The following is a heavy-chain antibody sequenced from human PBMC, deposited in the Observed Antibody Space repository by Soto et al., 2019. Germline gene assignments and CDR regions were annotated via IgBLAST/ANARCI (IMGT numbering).Heavy chain of an antibody. J-gene: IGHJ5*02. V-gene: IGHV3-53*01. CDR2: IYSGGST. CDR3: ARARARGMSPRSWFDP. CDR1: GFTVSSNY. Sequence: EVQLVESGGGLIQPGGSLRLSCAASGFTVSSNYMSWVRQAPGKGLEWVSVIYSGGSTYYADSVKGRFTISRDNSKNTLYLQMNSLRAEDTAVYYCARARARGMSPRSWFDPWGQGTLVTVSS. D-gene: IGHD3-16*01.